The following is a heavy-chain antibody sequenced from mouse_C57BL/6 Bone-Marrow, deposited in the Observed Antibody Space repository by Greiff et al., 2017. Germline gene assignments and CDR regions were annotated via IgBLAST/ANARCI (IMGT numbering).Heavy chain of an antibody. D-gene: IGHD1-1*01. J-gene: IGHJ3*01. CDR1: GFTFSSYA. Sequence: EVQRVESGGGLVKPGGSLKLSCAASGFTFSSYAMSWVRQTPEKRLEWVATISDGGSYTYYPDNVKGRFTISRDNAKNNLYLQMSHLKSEDTAMYYCARPYYYGSAWFAYWGQGTLVTVSA. CDR2: ISDGGSYT. CDR3: ARPYYYGSAWFAY. V-gene: IGHV5-4*01.